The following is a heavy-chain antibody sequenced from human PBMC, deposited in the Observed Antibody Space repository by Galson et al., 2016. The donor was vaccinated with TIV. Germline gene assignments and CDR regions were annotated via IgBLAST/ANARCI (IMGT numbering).Heavy chain of an antibody. J-gene: IGHJ4*02. Sequence: SVKVSCKASGGTFRNVGIFWVRQAPGQGLEWMGGIIPILGMTNYAQRFRGRVTLSADESTSTAYMELRSLTSEDTAVYYCARGGAIRPPDGYWGQGTLVTVSS. D-gene: IGHD6-6*01. CDR3: ARGGAIRPPDGY. CDR1: GGTFRNVG. V-gene: IGHV1-69*10. CDR2: IIPILGMT.